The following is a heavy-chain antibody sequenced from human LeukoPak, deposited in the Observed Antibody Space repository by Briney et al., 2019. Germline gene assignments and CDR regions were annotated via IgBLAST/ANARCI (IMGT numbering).Heavy chain of an antibody. Sequence: PGGSLRLSCVASAFTFSRYWMHWVRQAPGKGLVWVSRINSDGSTTTYADSVKGRFTISRDNAKNTLYLQMNSLRAEDTAVYYCARGEISGATKLDYRGQGTLVTVSS. D-gene: IGHD3-3*01. CDR2: INSDGSTT. CDR1: AFTFSRYW. V-gene: IGHV3-74*01. CDR3: ARGEISGATKLDY. J-gene: IGHJ4*02.